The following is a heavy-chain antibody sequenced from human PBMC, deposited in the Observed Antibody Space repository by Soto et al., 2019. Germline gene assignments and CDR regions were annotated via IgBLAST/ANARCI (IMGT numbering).Heavy chain of an antibody. Sequence: GGSLRLSCAASRFTFSNYGMHWVRQAPGKGLEWVAVIWYDGSNKYYADSVKGRFTISRDNSKNTLYLQMNSLRAEGTAVYYCARDDIPGRAVAIYGMDVWGQGTTVTVSS. V-gene: IGHV3-33*01. CDR1: RFTFSNYG. J-gene: IGHJ6*02. CDR3: ARDDIPGRAVAIYGMDV. D-gene: IGHD6-19*01. CDR2: IWYDGSNK.